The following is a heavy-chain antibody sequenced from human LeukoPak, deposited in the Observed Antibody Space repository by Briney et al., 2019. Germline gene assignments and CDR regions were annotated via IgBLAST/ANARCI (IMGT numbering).Heavy chain of an antibody. V-gene: IGHV4-38-2*02. CDR3: ARTEYYGMGAFDI. J-gene: IGHJ3*02. D-gene: IGHD3-10*01. CDR2: IYHSGRT. Sequence: PSETLSLTCTVSGYSISRGNYWGWIRQPPGKGLEWIGSIYHSGRTYYNPSLKSRVTISVDTSKNQFSLKLSSVTAADTAVYYCARTEYYGMGAFDIWGQGTMVTVSS. CDR1: GYSISRGNY.